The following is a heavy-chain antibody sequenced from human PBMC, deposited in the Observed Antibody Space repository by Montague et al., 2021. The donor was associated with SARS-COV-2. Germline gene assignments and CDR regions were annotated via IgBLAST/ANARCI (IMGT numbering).Heavy chain of an antibody. Sequence: CAISGDSVASMRAECNSMRQTPSIDSEWLVMTHYRSKWYTDYAASVNGRITINPDTSKNQFSLWLTSVTAADTAVYFCARQLSLTSGTGFDYWGQGTVVTVSS. J-gene: IGHJ4*02. D-gene: IGHD6-13*01. CDR2: THYRSKWYT. CDR1: GDSVASMRAE. V-gene: IGHV6-1*01. CDR3: ARQLSLTSGTGFDY.